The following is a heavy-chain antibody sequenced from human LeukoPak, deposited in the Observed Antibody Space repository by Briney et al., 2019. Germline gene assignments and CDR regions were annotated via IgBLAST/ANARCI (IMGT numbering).Heavy chain of an antibody. V-gene: IGHV3-48*03. J-gene: IGHJ6*04. CDR3: AELGITLIGGV. CDR2: ISSSGSTI. CDR1: GFTFSSYE. D-gene: IGHD3-10*02. Sequence: GGSLRLSCAASGFTFSSYEMNWVRQAPGKGLEWVSYISSSGSTICYADSVKGRFTISRDNAKNSLYLQMNSLRAEDTAVYYCAELGITLIGGVWGKGTTVTISS.